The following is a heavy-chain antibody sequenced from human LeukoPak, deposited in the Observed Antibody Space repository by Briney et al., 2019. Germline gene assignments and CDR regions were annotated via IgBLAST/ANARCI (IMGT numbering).Heavy chain of an antibody. CDR3: ARGPREYGSGGGEVFDI. J-gene: IGHJ3*02. CDR2: IYYSGTT. V-gene: IGHV4-59*01. D-gene: IGHD3-10*01. CDR1: GASISRYY. Sequence: SETLSLTCTVSGASISRYYWSWIRQPPGKGLEWIAYIYYSGTTNYNPSPKCRVSMSVDTSMSQFSLKLSSVAAADTAVYYCARGPREYGSGGGEVFDIWGQGTMVTVSS.